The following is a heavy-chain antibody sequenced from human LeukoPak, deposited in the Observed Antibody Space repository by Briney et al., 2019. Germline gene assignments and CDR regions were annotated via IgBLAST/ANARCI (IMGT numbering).Heavy chain of an antibody. D-gene: IGHD2-2*01. V-gene: IGHV4-30-4*08. J-gene: IGHJ6*03. CDR2: IYYSGST. CDR3: AREWYCSSTSCYDYYYYMDV. Sequence: SETLPLTCTVSGGSISSGDYYWSWIRQPPGKGLEWIGYIYYSGSTYYNPSLKSRVTISVDTSKNQFSLKLSSVTAADTAVYYCAREWYCSSTSCYDYYYYMDVWGKGTTVTVSS. CDR1: GGSISSGDYY.